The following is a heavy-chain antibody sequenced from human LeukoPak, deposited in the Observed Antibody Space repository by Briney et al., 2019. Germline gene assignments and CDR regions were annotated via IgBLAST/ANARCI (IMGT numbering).Heavy chain of an antibody. J-gene: IGHJ4*02. CDR3: ARADTTGYPNFDF. CDR2: VYYSGST. D-gene: IGHD3-22*01. Sequence: SETQSLTCTVSGGSVSSKTYYWGWIRQTPGKGLEWIGNVYYSGSTYKNPSLQSRVTIFIDTSKNQFSLILSSVTAADTAIYYCARADTTGYPNFDFWGQGTLVTVSS. V-gene: IGHV4-39*01. CDR1: GGSVSSKTYY.